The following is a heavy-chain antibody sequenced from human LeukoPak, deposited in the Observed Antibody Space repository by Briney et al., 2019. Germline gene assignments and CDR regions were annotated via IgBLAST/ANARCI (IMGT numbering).Heavy chain of an antibody. CDR1: GYTFTSYA. CDR2: INAGNGNT. CDR3: ARQMAGPYYYGMDV. Sequence: ASVKVSCKASGYTFTSYAMHWVRQAPGQRLEWMGWINAGNGNTKYSEKFQGRVTITRDTSASTAYMELSSLRSEGTAVYYCARQMAGPYYYGMDVWGQGTTVTVSS. V-gene: IGHV1-3*01. J-gene: IGHJ6*02. D-gene: IGHD5-24*01.